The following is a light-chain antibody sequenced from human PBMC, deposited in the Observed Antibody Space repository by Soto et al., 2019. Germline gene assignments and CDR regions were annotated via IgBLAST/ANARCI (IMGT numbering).Light chain of an antibody. V-gene: IGKV3-20*01. Sequence: EIVLTQSPGTLSLSPGERATLSCRASQSVTSNYLAWHQQKPGQAPRLLIYDASARATVIPDRFSGSGAGTDFTLTISRLEPEDFAVYYCQQYGSSPFTFGPGTKVDIK. CDR3: QQYGSSPFT. CDR2: DAS. J-gene: IGKJ3*01. CDR1: QSVTSNY.